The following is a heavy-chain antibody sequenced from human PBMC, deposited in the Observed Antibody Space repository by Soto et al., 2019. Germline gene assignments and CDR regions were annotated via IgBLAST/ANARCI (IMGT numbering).Heavy chain of an antibody. CDR3: ARVDSGSYPYYFDY. J-gene: IGHJ4*02. V-gene: IGHV3-30-3*01. CDR2: MSFDGSSK. CDR1: GFTFSSFF. D-gene: IGHD1-26*01. Sequence: PGGSLILSCAASGFTFSSFFMHCVRQAPGKGLEWVAVMSFDGSSKYYADSVKGRFTISRDNAKNSLYLQMNSLRAEDTAVYYCARVDSGSYPYYFDYWGQGTLVTVS.